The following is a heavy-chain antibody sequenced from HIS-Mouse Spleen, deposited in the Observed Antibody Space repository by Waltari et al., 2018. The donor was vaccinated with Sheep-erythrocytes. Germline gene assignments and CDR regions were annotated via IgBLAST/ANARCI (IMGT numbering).Heavy chain of an antibody. Sequence: QVQLQQWGAGLLKPSETLSLTCAVYGGSFSGYYWSWIRQPPGKGLEWIGEINHSGSTNCNPTLKSRVTISVDTSKNQFSLKLSSVTAADTAVYYCARLQGSGSYSYFDLWGRGTLVTVSS. V-gene: IGHV4-34*01. CDR1: GGSFSGYY. CDR3: ARLQGSGSYSYFDL. J-gene: IGHJ2*01. CDR2: INHSGST. D-gene: IGHD3-10*01.